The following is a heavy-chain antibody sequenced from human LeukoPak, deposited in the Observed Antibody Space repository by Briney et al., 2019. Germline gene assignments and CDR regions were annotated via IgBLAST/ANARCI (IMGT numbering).Heavy chain of an antibody. D-gene: IGHD3-10*01. CDR3: TRAILWFGSYYYYYYMDV. V-gene: IGHV3-49*04. CDR2: IRSKAYGGTT. CDR1: GFTFGDYA. J-gene: IGHJ6*03. Sequence: PGGSLRLSCTASGFTFGDYAMSWVRQAPGKGLEWVGFIRSKAYGGTTEYAASVKGRFTISRDDSKSIAYLQMNSLKTEDTAVYYCTRAILWFGSYYYYYYMDVWGKGTTVTISS.